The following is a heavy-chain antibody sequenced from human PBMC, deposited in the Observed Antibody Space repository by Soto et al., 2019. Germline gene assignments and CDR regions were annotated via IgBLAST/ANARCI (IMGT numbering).Heavy chain of an antibody. D-gene: IGHD4-17*01. J-gene: IGHJ3*02. CDR1: GGTFSSYA. CDR3: ARDLGLRWYHTRGAFDI. CDR2: IIPIFGTA. V-gene: IGHV1-69*13. Sequence: GASVKVSCKASGGTFSSYAISWVRQAPGQGLEWMGGIIPIFGTANYAQKFQGRVTITADESTSTAYMELSSLRSEDTAVYYCARDLGLRWYHTRGAFDIWGQGTMVTLSS.